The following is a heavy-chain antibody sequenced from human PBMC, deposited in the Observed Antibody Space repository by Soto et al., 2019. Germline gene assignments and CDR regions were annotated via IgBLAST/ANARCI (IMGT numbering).Heavy chain of an antibody. V-gene: IGHV4-59*01. CDR2: FYHSGNS. J-gene: IGHJ6*02. CDR3: ARISSVDPYGYVNGGLDV. CDR1: GGSISSYY. D-gene: IGHD5-18*01. Sequence: ESLSLTCRVSGGSISSYYWSWIRQSPEKGLEWIGYFYHSGNSNYNPSLKSRVTISVDTSKNQLSLSLRSVTAADTAVYFCARISSVDPYGYVNGGLDVWGQGTKVTVYS.